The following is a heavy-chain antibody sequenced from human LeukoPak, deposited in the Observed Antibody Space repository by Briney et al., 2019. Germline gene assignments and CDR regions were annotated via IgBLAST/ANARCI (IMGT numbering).Heavy chain of an antibody. CDR2: ISASGGST. CDR3: GSTLAQYCSGGNCYSVDY. V-gene: IGHV3-23*01. J-gene: IGHJ4*02. Sequence: GGSLRLSCATSGFTFSHYDMNWVRQAPGKGLEWVSAISASGGSTYYADSVKGRFTISRDNSQNTLFLQMNSLRAEDTAVYYCGSTLAQYCSGGNCYSVDYWGQGTLVTVSS. D-gene: IGHD2-15*01. CDR1: GFTFSHYD.